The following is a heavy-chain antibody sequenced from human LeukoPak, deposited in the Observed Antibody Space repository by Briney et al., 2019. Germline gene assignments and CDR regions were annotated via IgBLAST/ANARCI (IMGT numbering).Heavy chain of an antibody. Sequence: GSLRLSCAASGFTFSSYWMSWVRQAPGKGLEWVANIKQDGSEKYYVDSVKGRFTISRDNAKNSLYLQMNSLRAEDTAVYYCARMPTYDFWSGYHADYFDYWGQGPRVTVSS. J-gene: IGHJ4*02. CDR1: GFTFSSYW. V-gene: IGHV3-7*01. CDR3: ARMPTYDFWSGYHADYFDY. CDR2: IKQDGSEK. D-gene: IGHD3-3*01.